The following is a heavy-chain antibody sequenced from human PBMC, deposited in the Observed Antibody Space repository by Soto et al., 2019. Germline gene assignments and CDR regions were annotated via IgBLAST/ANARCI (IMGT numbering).Heavy chain of an antibody. CDR3: ARMPGGITGIRAFDL. D-gene: IGHD6-13*01. CDR1: ASALNRLA. V-gene: IGHV3-23*01. Sequence: GGSLRLACVPYASALNRLAPALVRQAPGKGLEWVSATSGSGSSTYDSDSVKGRFTISRDNSNNTLYLQMNSLRAEDTAIYYCARMPGGITGIRAFDLWGQGTRVTVSS. CDR2: TSGSGSST. J-gene: IGHJ4*02.